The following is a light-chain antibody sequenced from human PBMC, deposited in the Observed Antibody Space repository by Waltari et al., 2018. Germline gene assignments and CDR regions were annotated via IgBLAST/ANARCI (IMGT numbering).Light chain of an antibody. J-gene: IGLJ3*02. CDR2: QDT. CDR1: ILGNKY. Sequence: SYELTQPPSVSVSPGQTASITCSGDILGNKYASWYQQKPGQSPLLVIYQDTKRPSGGPERFAGSKSGNAATLTISGTQAMDEADYYCQALGTGAWVFGGGTKLTVL. V-gene: IGLV3-1*01. CDR3: QALGTGAWV.